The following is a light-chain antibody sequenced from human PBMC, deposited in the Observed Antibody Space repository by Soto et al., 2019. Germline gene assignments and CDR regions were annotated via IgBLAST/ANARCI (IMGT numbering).Light chain of an antibody. V-gene: IGLV1-40*01. CDR3: QSYDSRLSAYV. Sequence: QSFLTQPPSVSGAPGQRVTISCTGSSSNIGAGYDVHWYLQVPGTAPKLLVYTNNNRPSGVPDRFSGSKSDTSASLAITGLQAEDEADYYCQSYDSRLSAYVFGTGTKVTVL. CDR2: TNN. J-gene: IGLJ1*01. CDR1: SSNIGAGYD.